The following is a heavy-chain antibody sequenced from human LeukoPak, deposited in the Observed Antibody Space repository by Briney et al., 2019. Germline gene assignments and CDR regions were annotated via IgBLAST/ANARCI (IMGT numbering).Heavy chain of an antibody. Sequence: GGSLRLSCAASGFTFSSYSMIWVRQAPGKGLEWVGCIKSKIDGGTPDYAAPVKGRFTISRDNSKDTLYLQMDSLKTEDTAVYYCSSLRGSSSQYFQHWGQGTLVTVSS. CDR1: GFTFSSYS. CDR2: IKSKIDGGTP. D-gene: IGHD6-13*01. V-gene: IGHV3-15*01. CDR3: SSLRGSSSQYFQH. J-gene: IGHJ1*01.